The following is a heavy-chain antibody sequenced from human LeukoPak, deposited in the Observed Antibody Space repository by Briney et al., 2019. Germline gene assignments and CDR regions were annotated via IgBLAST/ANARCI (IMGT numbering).Heavy chain of an antibody. D-gene: IGHD6-13*01. CDR1: GFTVSSNY. CDR3: AKDRGSSFFDY. Sequence: GGSLRLSCAASGFTVSSNYMSWVRQAPGKGLEWVSVIYSGGSTYYADSVKGRFTISRDNSKNTLYLQMNSLRAEDTAVYYCAKDRGSSFFDYWGQGTLVTVSS. CDR2: IYSGGST. J-gene: IGHJ4*02. V-gene: IGHV3-53*05.